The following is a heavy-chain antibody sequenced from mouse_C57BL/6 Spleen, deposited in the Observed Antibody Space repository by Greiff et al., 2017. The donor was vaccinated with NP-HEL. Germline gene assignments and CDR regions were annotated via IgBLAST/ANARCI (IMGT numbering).Heavy chain of an antibody. CDR3: ARDGGTDYAMDY. J-gene: IGHJ4*01. Sequence: VQLQQPGAELVKPGASVKMSCKASGYTFTSYWITWVKQRPGQGLEWIGDIYPGSGSTNSNEKFKSKATLTVDTSSSTAYMQLSSLTSEDSAVYYCARDGGTDYAMDYWGQGTSVTVSS. V-gene: IGHV1-55*01. CDR2: IYPGSGST. D-gene: IGHD1-1*02. CDR1: GYTFTSYW.